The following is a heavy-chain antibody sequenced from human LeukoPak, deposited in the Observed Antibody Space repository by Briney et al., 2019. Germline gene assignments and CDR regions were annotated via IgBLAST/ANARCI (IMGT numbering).Heavy chain of an antibody. V-gene: IGHV5-51*01. CDR2: IYPDDSDT. J-gene: IGHJ4*02. CDR3: VRHLSDITSCPNY. Sequence: GESLKISCKGSGYSFTNYWIGWVRQMPGKGLEWMGSIYPDDSDTRYSPSFRGQVTISADKSISTAYLQWSRLKASDTAIYYCVRHLSDITSCPNYWGPGTLITVAS. CDR1: GYSFTNYW. D-gene: IGHD2-2*01.